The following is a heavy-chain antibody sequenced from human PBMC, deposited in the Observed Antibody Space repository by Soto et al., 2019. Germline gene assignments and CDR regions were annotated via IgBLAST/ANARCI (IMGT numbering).Heavy chain of an antibody. V-gene: IGHV3-74*01. CDR2: INSDGSST. D-gene: IGHD4-4*01. Sequence: EGQLVESGGGIVQPGGSLRLSCAASGFTFSVYWMYWVRQPPGKGLVWVSRINSDGSSTNYADSVKGRFTISRDNAKNKLFLQMDSLRGEDTAVFYCASDPRNPGLDPWGQGTLVTVSS. CDR1: GFTFSVYW. J-gene: IGHJ5*02. CDR3: ASDPRNPGLDP.